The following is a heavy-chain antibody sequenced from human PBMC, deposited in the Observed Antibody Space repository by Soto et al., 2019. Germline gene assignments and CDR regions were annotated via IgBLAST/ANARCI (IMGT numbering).Heavy chain of an antibody. CDR3: AKDRNYPRDQFHY. J-gene: IGHJ4*02. CDR1: GFTFSTYA. V-gene: IGHV3-23*01. CDR2: ISANGQGI. D-gene: IGHD1-7*01. Sequence: GGSLRLSCAASGFTFSTYALSWVRQAPGKGLEWVSAISANGQGIYYADSVRGRFTISRDNSKNTIFLHMDSLRAEDTAVYYCAKDRNYPRDQFHYWGQGTLVTAPQ.